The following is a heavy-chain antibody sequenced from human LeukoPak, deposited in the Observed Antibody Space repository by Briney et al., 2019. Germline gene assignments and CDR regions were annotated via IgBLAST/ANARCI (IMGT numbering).Heavy chain of an antibody. CDR3: ASPQIVVVTANRWGLDF. Sequence: GRSLRLSCAPSEFSFSYYAMHEVRQAPGKGLEWVAVISSDGSIKYYADSVKGRFTISRDNSKNTLYLQMNSLRAEDTAVYYCASPQIVVVTANRWGLDFGGQGTLVTVSS. J-gene: IGHJ4*02. CDR1: EFSFSYYA. V-gene: IGHV3-30-3*01. CDR2: ISSDGSIK. D-gene: IGHD2-21*02.